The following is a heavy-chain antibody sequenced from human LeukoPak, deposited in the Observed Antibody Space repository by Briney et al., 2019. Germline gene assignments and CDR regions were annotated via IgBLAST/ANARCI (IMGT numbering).Heavy chain of an antibody. CDR3: ARGRALLDNSGYSVDY. J-gene: IGHJ4*02. D-gene: IGHD3-22*01. Sequence: ASVKVSCKASGYTFTDYYMRWVRQAPGQGLEWMGWINPNSGDTNYARNFQGRVTMTRDTSIDTADMELSRLRSDDTAVYYCARGRALLDNSGYSVDYWGQGTLVTVSS. CDR1: GYTFTDYY. CDR2: INPNSGDT. V-gene: IGHV1-2*02.